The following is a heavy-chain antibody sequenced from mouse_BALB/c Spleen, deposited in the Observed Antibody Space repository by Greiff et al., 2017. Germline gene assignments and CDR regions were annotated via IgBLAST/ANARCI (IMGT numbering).Heavy chain of an antibody. CDR2: IWGEGST. Sequence: QVQLKESGPGLVAPSQSLSITCTVSGFSLTGYGVNWVRQRPGKGLEWLGMIWGEGSTDYNSALKSRLSISKDNSKSQVFLKMNSLQTDDTARYYGAGDNYYVSSLYAMDDWGQGTSVTVSS. D-gene: IGHD1-1*01. CDR1: GFSLTGYG. V-gene: IGHV2-6-7*01. CDR3: AGDNYYVSSLYAMDD. J-gene: IGHJ4*01.